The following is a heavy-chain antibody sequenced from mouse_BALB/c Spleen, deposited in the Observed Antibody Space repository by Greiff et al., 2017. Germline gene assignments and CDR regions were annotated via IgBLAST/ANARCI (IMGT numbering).Heavy chain of an antibody. Sequence: EVKLVESGGGLVQPGGSLRLSCATSGFTFTDYYMSWVRQPPGKALEWLGFIRNKANGYTTEYSASVKGRFTISRDNSQSILYLQMNTLRAEDSATYYCARIYYDYDHYAMEYWGQGTSDTVSS. CDR1: GFTFTDYY. CDR2: IRNKANGYTT. J-gene: IGHJ4*01. V-gene: IGHV7-3*02. CDR3: ARIYYDYDHYAMEY. D-gene: IGHD2-4*01.